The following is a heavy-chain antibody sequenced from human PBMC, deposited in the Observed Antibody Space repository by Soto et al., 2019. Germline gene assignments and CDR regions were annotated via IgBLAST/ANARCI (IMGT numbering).Heavy chain of an antibody. CDR1: GFTVSSHY. CDR3: SRDDVYCSGGISYGVTMDF. CDR2: IQSGGST. D-gene: IGHD2-15*01. Sequence: EVQLVESGGDLVQPGGSLRLSCAASGFTVSSHYMNWVRQAPGQGLEWVSLIQSGGSTFYADSVKGRFTIYRDNSKNTLFLQMNSLRVEDTAMYYCSRDDVYCSGGISYGVTMDFWGRGPTVTVSS. J-gene: IGHJ6*03. V-gene: IGHV3-66*01.